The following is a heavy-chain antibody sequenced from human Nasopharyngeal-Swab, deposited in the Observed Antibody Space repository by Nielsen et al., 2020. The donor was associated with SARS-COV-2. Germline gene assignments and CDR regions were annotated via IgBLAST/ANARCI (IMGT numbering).Heavy chain of an antibody. Sequence: ESLKISCTVSGGSISSSSYYWGWIRQPPGKGLEWIGSIYYSGSTYYNPSLKSRVTISVDTSKNQFSLKLSSVTAADTAVYYCARAYGDYHYWGQGTLVTVSS. J-gene: IGHJ4*02. CDR2: IYYSGST. CDR3: ARAYGDYHY. V-gene: IGHV4-39*01. CDR1: GGSISSSSYY. D-gene: IGHD4-17*01.